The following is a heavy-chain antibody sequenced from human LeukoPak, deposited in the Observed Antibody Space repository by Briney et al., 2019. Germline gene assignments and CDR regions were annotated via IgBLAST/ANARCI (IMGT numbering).Heavy chain of an antibody. D-gene: IGHD6-19*01. J-gene: IGHJ4*02. V-gene: IGHV3-53*01. CDR2: IYSGGDT. CDR1: GFTVSSNY. CDR3: ARVAVGAGTDYFDY. Sequence: QPGGSLRLSCAASGFTVSSNYMSWVRQAPGKGLEWVSVIYSGGDTYYADSVKGRFTISRDNSKNTLYLQMNSLRAEDTAVYYCARVAVGAGTDYFDYWGQGTLVIVSS.